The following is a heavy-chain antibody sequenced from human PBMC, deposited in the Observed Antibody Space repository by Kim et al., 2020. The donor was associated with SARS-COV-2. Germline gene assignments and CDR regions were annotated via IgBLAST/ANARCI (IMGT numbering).Heavy chain of an antibody. Sequence: GGSLRLSCAASGFTFSSYEMNWVRQAPGKGLELVSYISSSVSTIYYADSVKGRFTISGDNAKNSLYLQMNSLRAEDTAVYYCARDGGLWFGDSDAFVMWGQGTMGTVSS. J-gene: IGHJ3*02. CDR3: ARDGGLWFGDSDAFVM. CDR2: ISSSVSTI. V-gene: IGHV3-48*03. D-gene: IGHD3-10*01. CDR1: GFTFSSYE.